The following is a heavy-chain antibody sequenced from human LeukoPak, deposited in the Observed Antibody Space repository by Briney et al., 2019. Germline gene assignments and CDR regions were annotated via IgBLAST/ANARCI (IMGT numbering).Heavy chain of an antibody. J-gene: IGHJ4*02. D-gene: IGHD3-10*01. V-gene: IGHV3-23*01. Sequence: GGSLRLSCAASGFTFSSYAMSRVRQAPGKGLEWVSAISGSGGSTYYADSVKGRFTISRDNSKNTLYLQMNSLRAEDTAVYYCAKSTMVQGAPYYFDYWGQGTLVTVSS. CDR1: GFTFSSYA. CDR3: AKSTMVQGAPYYFDY. CDR2: ISGSGGST.